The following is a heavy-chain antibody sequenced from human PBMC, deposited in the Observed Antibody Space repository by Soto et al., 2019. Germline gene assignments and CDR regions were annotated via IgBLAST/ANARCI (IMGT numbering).Heavy chain of an antibody. CDR3: ARDLIPASITRHYYGMDV. CDR1: GFTFSSYS. D-gene: IGHD2-2*01. V-gene: IGHV3-21*01. J-gene: IGHJ6*02. Sequence: GGSLRLSCAASGFTFSSYSMNWVRQAPGKGLEWVSSISSSSSYIYYADSVKGRFTISRDNAKNSLYLQMNSLRAEDTAVYYCARDLIPASITRHYYGMDVWGQGTTVTVSS. CDR2: ISSSSSYI.